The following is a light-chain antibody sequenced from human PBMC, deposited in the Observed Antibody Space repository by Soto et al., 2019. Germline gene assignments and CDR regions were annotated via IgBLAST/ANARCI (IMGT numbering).Light chain of an antibody. V-gene: IGKV1-5*03. CDR3: QQCNNYSWT. Sequence: DIHMTQSPSTLSASVGDRVTITCRASQSISIWLAWYQQKPGKAPNLLIYNTSSLETGVPSRFSGSGSGTEFTLTISSLQPEDFATYYCQQCNNYSWTFGQGTKVEVK. J-gene: IGKJ1*01. CDR2: NTS. CDR1: QSISIW.